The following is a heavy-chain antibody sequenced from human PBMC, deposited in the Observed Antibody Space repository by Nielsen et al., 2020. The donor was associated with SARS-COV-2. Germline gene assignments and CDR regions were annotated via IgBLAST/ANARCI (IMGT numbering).Heavy chain of an antibody. CDR2: ISGNGSYT. Sequence: SCTASGFTFSDSFLSWNRQAPGKGLDWVSYISGNGSYTNYADSLKGRFTISRDNAKNSLYLQMDRLSADDTAFYYCARSGHCNGGICDFTEYFQDWGQGTLVTVSS. V-gene: IGHV3-11*03. CDR1: GFTFSDSF. D-gene: IGHD2-15*01. CDR3: ARSGHCNGGICDFTEYFQD. J-gene: IGHJ1*01.